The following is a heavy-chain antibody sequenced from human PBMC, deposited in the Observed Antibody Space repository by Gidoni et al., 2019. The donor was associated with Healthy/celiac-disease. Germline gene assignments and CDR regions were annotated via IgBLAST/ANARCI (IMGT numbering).Heavy chain of an antibody. Sequence: EVQLVESGGGLIQPGGSLRLSCAASGFTVSSNYMSWVRQAPGKGLEWVSVIYSGGSTYYADSVKGRFTISRDNSKNTLYLQMNSLRAEDTAVYYCARVSEGGNFHWYFDLWGRGTLVTVSS. CDR2: IYSGGST. D-gene: IGHD1-7*01. J-gene: IGHJ2*01. CDR3: ARVSEGGNFHWYFDL. CDR1: GFTVSSNY. V-gene: IGHV3-53*01.